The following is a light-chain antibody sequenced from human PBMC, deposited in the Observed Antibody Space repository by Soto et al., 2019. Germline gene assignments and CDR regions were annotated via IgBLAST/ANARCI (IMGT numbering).Light chain of an antibody. J-gene: IGKJ1*01. CDR1: QSVSSSY. Sequence: IVLTQSPGTLSLSPGERATLSCRASQSVSSSYLAWYQQKPGQAPRLLIYGASSRAAGIPDRFSGSESGTDFTLTISRLEPEDSAVYFCQQYSNSRTFGQGTKVDIK. V-gene: IGKV3-20*01. CDR2: GAS. CDR3: QQYSNSRT.